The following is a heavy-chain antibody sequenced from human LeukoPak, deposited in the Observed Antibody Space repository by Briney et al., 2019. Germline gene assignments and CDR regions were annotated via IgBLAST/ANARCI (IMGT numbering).Heavy chain of an antibody. CDR1: GDYVSSSRYY. Sequence: SETLSLTCIVSGDYVSSSRYYWGWIRQPPGSGLEWIGSIYYTGTTFYNPSLKSRVTISVDTSKNQFSLKLSSVTAADTAVYYCASQYYDFWSGYSAAEYFQHWGQGTLVTVSS. V-gene: IGHV4-39*01. J-gene: IGHJ1*01. D-gene: IGHD3-3*01. CDR3: ASQYYDFWSGYSAAEYFQH. CDR2: IYYTGTT.